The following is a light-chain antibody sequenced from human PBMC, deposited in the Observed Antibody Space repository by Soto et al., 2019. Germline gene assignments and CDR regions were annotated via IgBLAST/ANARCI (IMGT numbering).Light chain of an antibody. CDR2: SAS. V-gene: IGKV4-1*01. CDR1: RSVFYSLNNQNY. Sequence: DFVMTQSPESLSVSLGERATITCRSSRSVFYSLNNQNYLAWYQKKPGQPLKLLFSSASSRESRVPGRFSASGSGTDFTLTIDSLRAEDVAVYYCQHYYEFPYTFGQGTNLKIK. J-gene: IGKJ2*01. CDR3: QHYYEFPYT.